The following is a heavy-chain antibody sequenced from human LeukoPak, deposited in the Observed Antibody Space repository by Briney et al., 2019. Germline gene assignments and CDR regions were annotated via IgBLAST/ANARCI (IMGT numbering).Heavy chain of an antibody. CDR3: ARELATTLDY. J-gene: IGHJ4*02. CDR1: GDTLTEFA. D-gene: IGHD4-17*01. V-gene: IGHV1-24*01. CDR2: FDPEDGET. Sequence: ASVKVSCKVSGDTLTEFAMHWVRQAPGKGLEWMGGFDPEDGETIYAQKFQGRVTMTRDTSTSTVYMELSSLRSEDTAVYYCARELATTLDYWGQGTLVTVSS.